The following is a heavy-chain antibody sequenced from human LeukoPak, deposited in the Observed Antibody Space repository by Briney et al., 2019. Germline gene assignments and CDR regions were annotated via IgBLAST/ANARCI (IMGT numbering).Heavy chain of an antibody. V-gene: IGHV3-43*02. CDR3: AKDIAAAGINWFDP. CDR2: ISGDGGST. D-gene: IGHD6-13*01. J-gene: IGHJ5*02. Sequence: GGSLRLSCAASGFTFDDYAMHWVRQAPGKGLEWVSLISGDGGSTYYADSVKGRFTISRDSSKNSLYLQMNSLRTEDTALYYCAKDIAAAGINWFDPWGQGTLVTVSS. CDR1: GFTFDDYA.